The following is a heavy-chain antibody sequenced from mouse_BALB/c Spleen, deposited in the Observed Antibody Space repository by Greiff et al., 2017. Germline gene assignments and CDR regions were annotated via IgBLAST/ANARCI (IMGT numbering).Heavy chain of an antibody. CDR1: GYTFTSYW. CDR2: IYPGNSDT. CDR3: TRKYRYDGYAMDY. Sequence: VQLQQSGTVLARPGASVKMSCKASGYTFTSYWMHWVKQRPGQGLEWIGAIYPGNSDTSYNQKFKGKAKLTAVTSTSTAYMELSSLTNEDSAVYYCTRKYRYDGYAMDYWGQGTSVTVSS. D-gene: IGHD2-14*01. V-gene: IGHV1-5*01. J-gene: IGHJ4*01.